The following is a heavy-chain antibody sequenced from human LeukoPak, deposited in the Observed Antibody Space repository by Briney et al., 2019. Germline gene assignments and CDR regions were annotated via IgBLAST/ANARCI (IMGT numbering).Heavy chain of an antibody. CDR2: IDPSDSYT. CDR1: GYSFTTYW. J-gene: IGHJ4*02. CDR3: ARFDSSGSWYIPY. D-gene: IGHD6-13*01. V-gene: IGHV5-10-1*01. Sequence: GESLKISCKGSGYSFTTYWIIWVRQVAGKGLQWMGRIDPSDSYTNYSPSVQGHVTISTDKSINTAYLQWSSLKASDTATYYCARFDSSGSWYIPYWGQGTLVTVSP.